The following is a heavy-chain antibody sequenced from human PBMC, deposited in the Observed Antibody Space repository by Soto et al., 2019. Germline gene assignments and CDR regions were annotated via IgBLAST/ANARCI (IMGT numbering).Heavy chain of an antibody. V-gene: IGHV4-39*01. D-gene: IGHD2-15*01. J-gene: IGHJ4*02. CDR3: ARHTPAISISDH. Sequence: SETLSLTCTVAGGSISSSSYYWGWIRQPPGKGLEWIGSIYYSGSTYYNPSLKSRVTISVDTSKNQFSLKLSSVTAADTAVYYCARHTPAISISDHWGQGTLVTV. CDR1: GGSISSSSYY. CDR2: IYYSGST.